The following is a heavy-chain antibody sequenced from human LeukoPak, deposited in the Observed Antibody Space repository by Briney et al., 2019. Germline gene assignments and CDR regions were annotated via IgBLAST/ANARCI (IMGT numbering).Heavy chain of an antibody. CDR2: INEGANVK. D-gene: IGHD6-19*01. CDR1: GFTFSAYW. J-gene: IGHJ4*02. Sequence: GSLRLSCAASGFTFSAYWMTWVRRAPGKGLEWLANINEGANVKFYVDSVKGRFIISGDNTKNSLYLQMSILRAEDTALYYCARVGKNGWDFDHWGQGTLVTVSS. V-gene: IGHV3-7*01. CDR3: ARVGKNGWDFDH.